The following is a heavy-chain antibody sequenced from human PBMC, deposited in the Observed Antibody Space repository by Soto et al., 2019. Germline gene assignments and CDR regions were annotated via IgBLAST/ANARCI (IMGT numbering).Heavy chain of an antibody. J-gene: IGHJ4*02. Sequence: SVKVSCKASGGTFSSYAISWVRQAPGQGLEWMGGIIPIFGTANCAQKFQGRVTITADKSTSTAYMELSSLRSEDTAVYYCARSYDSSGSTDYWGQGTLVTVSS. V-gene: IGHV1-69*06. CDR2: IIPIFGTA. CDR1: GGTFSSYA. D-gene: IGHD3-22*01. CDR3: ARSYDSSGSTDY.